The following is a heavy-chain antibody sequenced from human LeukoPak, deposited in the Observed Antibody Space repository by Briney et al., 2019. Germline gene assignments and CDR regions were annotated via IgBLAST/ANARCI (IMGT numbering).Heavy chain of an antibody. CDR1: GGSVSSGSYY. Sequence: SETLSLTCTVSGGSVSSGSYYWSWIRQPPGKGLEWIGYIYYSGSTNYNPSLKSRVTISVDTSKNQFSLKLSSVTAADTAVYYCARDGFWSGSTRGGFDPWGQGTLVTVSS. CDR2: IYYSGST. J-gene: IGHJ5*02. V-gene: IGHV4-61*01. D-gene: IGHD3-3*01. CDR3: ARDGFWSGSTRGGFDP.